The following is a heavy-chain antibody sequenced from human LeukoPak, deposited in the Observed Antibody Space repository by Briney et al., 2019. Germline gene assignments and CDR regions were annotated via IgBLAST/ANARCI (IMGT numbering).Heavy chain of an antibody. CDR2: IYYSGST. D-gene: IGHD3-16*02. Sequence: SETLSLTCTVSGGSISSYYWSWIRQPPGKGLEWIGYIYYSGSTNYNPSLKSRVTISVDTSKNQFSLKLSSVTAADTAVYYCARGGYYDYVWGSYRRNWFDPWGQGTLVTVSS. CDR3: ARGGYYDYVWGSYRRNWFDP. CDR1: GGSISSYY. J-gene: IGHJ5*02. V-gene: IGHV4-59*12.